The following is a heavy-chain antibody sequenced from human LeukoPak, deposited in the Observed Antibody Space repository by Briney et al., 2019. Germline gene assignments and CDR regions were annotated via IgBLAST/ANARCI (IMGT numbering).Heavy chain of an antibody. CDR2: MNPNSGNT. V-gene: IGHV1-8*01. D-gene: IGHD2-2*01. CDR3: ATRYCSSTSCYGFDY. CDR1: GYTFTSYD. Sequence: EASVKVSCKASGYTFTSYDINWVRQATGQGLEWRGWMNPNSGNTGYAQKFQGRVTMTRNTSISTAYMELSSLRSEDTAVYYCATRYCSSTSCYGFDYWGRGTLVTVSS. J-gene: IGHJ4*01.